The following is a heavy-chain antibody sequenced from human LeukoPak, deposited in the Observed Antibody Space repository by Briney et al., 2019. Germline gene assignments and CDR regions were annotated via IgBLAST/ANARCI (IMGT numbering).Heavy chain of an antibody. Sequence: PGGSLRLSCAASGFTFSSYSLNWVRQAPGQGLEWVSSISSSSSYIYYADSVQGRFTISRDNAKKSLYLQMNSLRAEDTAVYYCAREVRQQLFPPFDYWGQGTLVTVSS. V-gene: IGHV3-21*01. D-gene: IGHD6-6*01. J-gene: IGHJ4*02. CDR2: ISSSSSYI. CDR1: GFTFSSYS. CDR3: AREVRQQLFPPFDY.